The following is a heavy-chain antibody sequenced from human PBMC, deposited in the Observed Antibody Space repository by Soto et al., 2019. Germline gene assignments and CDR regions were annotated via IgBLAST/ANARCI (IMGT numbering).Heavy chain of an antibody. D-gene: IGHD3-10*01. Sequence: GGSLRLSCAASGFTFSSYGMHWVRQAPGKGLEWVAVISYDGSNKYYADSVKGRFTISRDNSKNTLYLQMNSLRAEDTAVYYCARYGSGSYYNEYYYGMDVWGQGTTVTVSS. CDR2: ISYDGSNK. V-gene: IGHV3-30*03. J-gene: IGHJ6*02. CDR1: GFTFSSYG. CDR3: ARYGSGSYYNEYYYGMDV.